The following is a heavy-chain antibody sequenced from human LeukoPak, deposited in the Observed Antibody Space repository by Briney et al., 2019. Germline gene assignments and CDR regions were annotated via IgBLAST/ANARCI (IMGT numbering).Heavy chain of an antibody. Sequence: LSLTCAVYGGSFSGYYWSWIRQAPGKGLEWVSYISSSGSTIYYADSVKGRFTISRDNAKNSLYLQMNSLRAEDTATYYCARGLPATLLDYWGQGTLVTVSS. CDR2: ISSSGSTI. CDR1: GGSFSGYY. D-gene: IGHD2-2*01. CDR3: ARGLPATLLDY. V-gene: IGHV3-11*01. J-gene: IGHJ4*02.